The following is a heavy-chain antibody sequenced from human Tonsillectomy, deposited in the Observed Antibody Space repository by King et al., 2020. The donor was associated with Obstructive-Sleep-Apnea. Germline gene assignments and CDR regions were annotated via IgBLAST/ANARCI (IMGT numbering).Heavy chain of an antibody. Sequence: QLVQSGAEVKKPGASVKVSCKASGYTFTGYYMHWVRQAPGQGLEWMGWINPNSGGTNYAQKFQGWVTMTRDTSISTAYMELSRLRSDDTAVYYCARVGTVGYSSGLDAFDIWGQGTMVTVSS. CDR2: INPNSGGT. CDR3: ARVGTVGYSSGLDAFDI. CDR1: GYTFTGYY. V-gene: IGHV1-2*04. J-gene: IGHJ3*02. D-gene: IGHD6-19*01.